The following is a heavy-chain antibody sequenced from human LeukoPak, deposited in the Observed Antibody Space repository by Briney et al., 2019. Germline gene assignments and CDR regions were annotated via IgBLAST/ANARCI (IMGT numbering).Heavy chain of an antibody. Sequence: PGGSLRLSCAASGFTFSSYAMSWVRQAPGKGLEWGSAISGSGGSTYYADSVKGRFTISRDNSKNTLYLQMNSLRAEDTAVYYCAKDPGGNYYDSSGYDYWGQGTLDTVSS. CDR2: ISGSGGST. D-gene: IGHD3-22*01. CDR3: AKDPGGNYYDSSGYDY. V-gene: IGHV3-23*01. J-gene: IGHJ4*02. CDR1: GFTFSSYA.